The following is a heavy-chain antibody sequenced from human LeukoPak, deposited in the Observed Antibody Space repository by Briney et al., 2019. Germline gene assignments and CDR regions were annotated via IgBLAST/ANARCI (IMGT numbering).Heavy chain of an antibody. CDR1: GGAFSGFS. J-gene: IGHJ4*02. CDR2: IIPILGTR. V-gene: IGHV1-69*01. Sequence: SVKVSCKASGGAFSGFSISWVRQAPGQGLEWMGGIIPILGTRKYAQKFQGRVTITADESTSTVYMELSGLRSEDTAVYYCARPRGSGNYFSGDYWGQGTLVTVSS. D-gene: IGHD3-10*01. CDR3: ARPRGSGNYFSGDY.